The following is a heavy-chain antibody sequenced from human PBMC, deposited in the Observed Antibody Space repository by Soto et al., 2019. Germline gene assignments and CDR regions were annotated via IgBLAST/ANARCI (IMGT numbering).Heavy chain of an antibody. CDR1: GFTVSSNY. CDR3: ARDGALGYCSSTSCPYYYYGMDV. CDR2: IYSGGST. J-gene: IGHJ6*02. V-gene: IGHV3-53*01. Sequence: EVQLVESGGGLIQPGGSLRLSCAASGFTVSSNYMSWVRQAPGKGLEWVSVIYSGGSTYYADSVKGRFTISRVNSKNTLYLQMNSLRAEDTAVYYCARDGALGYCSSTSCPYYYYGMDVWGQGTTVTVSS. D-gene: IGHD2-2*01.